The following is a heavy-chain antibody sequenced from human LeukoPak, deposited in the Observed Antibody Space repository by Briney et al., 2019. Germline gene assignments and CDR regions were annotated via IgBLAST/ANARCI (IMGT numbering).Heavy chain of an antibody. D-gene: IGHD3-22*01. V-gene: IGHV3-53*01. J-gene: IGHJ3*02. CDR1: GFTFSSYS. CDR3: ASSYYYDSSGPNPVDAFDI. Sequence: GGSLRLSCATSGFTFSSYSMNWVRQAPGKGLEWVSVIYSGGSTYYADSVKGRFTISRDNSKNTLYLQMNSLRAEDTAVYYCASSYYYDSSGPNPVDAFDIWGQGTMVTVSS. CDR2: IYSGGST.